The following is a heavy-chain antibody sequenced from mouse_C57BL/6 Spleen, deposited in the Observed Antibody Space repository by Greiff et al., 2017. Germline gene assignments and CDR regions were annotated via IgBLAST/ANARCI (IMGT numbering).Heavy chain of an antibody. V-gene: IGHV2-2*01. J-gene: IGHJ4*01. CDR2: LWSGGST. CDR1: GFSLTSYG. Sequence: QVQLQQSGPGLVQPSQSLSITCPVSGFSLTSYGLHWVRQSPGKGLEWLGVLWSGGSTDYNAAFISSLSISKDNSKSQVFFKMNSLQADDTAIDYCARGYYDYDGYAMDYWGQGTSVTVSS. CDR3: ARGYYDYDGYAMDY. D-gene: IGHD2-4*01.